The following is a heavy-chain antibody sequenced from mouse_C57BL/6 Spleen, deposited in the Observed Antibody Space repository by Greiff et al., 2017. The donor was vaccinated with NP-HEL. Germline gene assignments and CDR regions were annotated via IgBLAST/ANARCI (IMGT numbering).Heavy chain of an antibody. CDR1: GFTFSDYG. CDR3: ARTGYSNGYAMDY. D-gene: IGHD2-5*01. V-gene: IGHV5-17*01. CDR2: ISSGSSTI. J-gene: IGHJ4*01. Sequence: EVKLVESGGGLVKPGGSLKLSCAASGFTFSDYGMHWVRQAPEKGLEWVAYISSGSSTIYYADTLKGRFTISRDNAKNTLFLQMTSLRAEDTATYYCARTGYSNGYAMDYWGQGTSVTVSA.